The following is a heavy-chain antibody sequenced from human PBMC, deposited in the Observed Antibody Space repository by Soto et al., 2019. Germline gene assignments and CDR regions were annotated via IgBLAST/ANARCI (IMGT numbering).Heavy chain of an antibody. V-gene: IGHV3-23*01. CDR3: TKANRYCSGANCFTSDY. CDR2: ISGSGADT. CDR1: GFTFSNYG. J-gene: IGHJ4*02. Sequence: GGSLRLSCAASGFTFSNYGMSWVRQAPGKGLEWVSAISGSGADTNYADSVKGRFTISRDNSKITLYLQMNSLRAEDTAVYYCTKANRYCSGANCFTSDYWGLGTLVTVSS. D-gene: IGHD2-15*01.